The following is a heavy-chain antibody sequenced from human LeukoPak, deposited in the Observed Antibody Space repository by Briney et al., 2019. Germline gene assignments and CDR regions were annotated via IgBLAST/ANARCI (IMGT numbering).Heavy chain of an antibody. D-gene: IGHD2-15*01. CDR1: GGTFSSYA. V-gene: IGHV1-69*01. CDR3: ASYLGYCSGGSCPKEISSFDY. J-gene: IGHJ4*02. CDR2: IIPIFGTA. Sequence: SVKVSCKASGGTFSSYAISWVRQAPGQGLEWMGGIIPIFGTANYAQKFQGRVTITADESTSTAYMELSSLGSEDTAVYYCASYLGYCSGGSCPKEISSFDYWGQGTLVTVSS.